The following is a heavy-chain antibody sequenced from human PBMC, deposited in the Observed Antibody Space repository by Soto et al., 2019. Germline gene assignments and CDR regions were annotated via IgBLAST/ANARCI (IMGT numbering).Heavy chain of an antibody. J-gene: IGHJ4*02. CDR1: GFTFSDYY. CDR2: ISGTSDSI. D-gene: IGHD6-13*01. Sequence: PGGSLRLSCAVSGFTFSDYYMSWIRQVPGKGLEWVAYISGTSDSIPYADSVKGRFTISRDNAKNSLYLQMNSLRAEDTAVYYCARVAVLTAAGTTDYWGQGTLVTVSS. CDR3: ARVAVLTAAGTTDY. V-gene: IGHV3-11*06.